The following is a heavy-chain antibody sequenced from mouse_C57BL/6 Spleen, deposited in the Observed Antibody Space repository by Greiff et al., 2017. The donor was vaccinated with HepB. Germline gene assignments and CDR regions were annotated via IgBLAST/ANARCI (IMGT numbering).Heavy chain of an antibody. V-gene: IGHV1-64*01. CDR3: ARWGYGYFDV. Sequence: QVQLQHPGAELVKPGASVKFSCKPSASPFTSYWMHWVKQRPGQGLEWIGMIHPNSGSTNYNEKFKSKATLTVDKASSTAYMQLSSLTSEDSAVYYCARWGYGYFDVWGTGTTVTVSS. J-gene: IGHJ1*03. CDR1: ASPFTSYW. CDR2: IHPNSGST.